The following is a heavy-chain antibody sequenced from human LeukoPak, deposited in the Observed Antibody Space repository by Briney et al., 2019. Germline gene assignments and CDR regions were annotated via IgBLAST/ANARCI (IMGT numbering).Heavy chain of an antibody. J-gene: IGHJ4*02. D-gene: IGHD3-22*01. Sequence: WASVKVSCKASGGTFSSYAISWVRQAPGQGLEWMGGIIPIFGTANYAQKFQGRVTITTDESTSTAYMELSSLRSEDTAVYYCARHYDSSATTLNYFDYWGQGTLVTVSS. CDR2: IIPIFGTA. V-gene: IGHV1-69*05. CDR1: GGTFSSYA. CDR3: ARHYDSSATTLNYFDY.